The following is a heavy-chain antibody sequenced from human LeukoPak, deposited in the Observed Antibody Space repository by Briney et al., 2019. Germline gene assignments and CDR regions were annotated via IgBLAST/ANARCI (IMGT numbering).Heavy chain of an antibody. J-gene: IGHJ4*02. D-gene: IGHD5-12*01. CDR2: IDPNSGGT. CDR1: GYTFTGYY. CDR3: ARVQYSGHEWTIDY. Sequence: ASVKVSCKASGYTFTGYYMHWVRQAPGQGLEWMGWIDPNSGGTNYAQNFQGRVTMTRDTSISTAYMELSRLRSDDTAVYYCARVQYSGHEWTIDYWGQGTLVTVSS. V-gene: IGHV1-2*02.